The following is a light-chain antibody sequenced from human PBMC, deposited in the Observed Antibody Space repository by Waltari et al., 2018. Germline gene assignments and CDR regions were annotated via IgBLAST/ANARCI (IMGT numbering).Light chain of an antibody. J-gene: IGLJ2*01. V-gene: IGLV2-14*03. Sequence: YQRHPGKAAKLFIFDVSNRPSGVSNRFSGSKSGDTASLTISGLQAEDEADYYCSSYTSSSTYVVFGGGTKLTVL. CDR2: DVS. CDR3: SSYTSSSTYVV.